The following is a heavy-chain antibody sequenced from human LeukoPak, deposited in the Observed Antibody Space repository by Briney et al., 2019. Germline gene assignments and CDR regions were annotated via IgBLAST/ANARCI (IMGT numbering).Heavy chain of an antibody. CDR1: GGSISSDY. D-gene: IGHD6-19*01. J-gene: IGHJ4*02. V-gene: IGHV4-59*08. CDR2: IYYNGAT. CDR3: ARHTFRYSSGWGVDY. Sequence: PSETLSLTCTVSGGSISSDYWTWIRQPPTKGLEWIGYIYYNGATSYNPSLKSRVTISVDTSKNQFSLKLSSVTAADTAVYYCARHTFRYSSGWGVDYWGQGTLVTVSS.